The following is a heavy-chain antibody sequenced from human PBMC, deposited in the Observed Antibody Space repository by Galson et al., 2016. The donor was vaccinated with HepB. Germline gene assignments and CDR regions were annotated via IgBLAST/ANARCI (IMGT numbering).Heavy chain of an antibody. CDR1: GNSFSTYW. CDR2: IEPNEPFV. CDR3: ARHPPPPRIGAPGTFSDP. J-gene: IGHJ5*02. Sequence: QSGAEVKKPGESLRISCTDSGNSFSTYWISWLRQMPGKGPEWMARIEPNEPFVNYSPAFQGHVTVSVDKCISTVYLQWSSLKASDSAIYYCARHPPPPRIGAPGTFSDPWGQGTLVTVSS. V-gene: IGHV5-10-1*01. D-gene: IGHD1/OR15-1a*01.